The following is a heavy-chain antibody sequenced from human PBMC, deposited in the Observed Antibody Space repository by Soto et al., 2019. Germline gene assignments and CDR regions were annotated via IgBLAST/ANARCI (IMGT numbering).Heavy chain of an antibody. CDR3: ARAYYDSSGYYAFDI. J-gene: IGHJ3*02. CDR2: IIPIFGTA. D-gene: IGHD3-22*01. Sequence: GASVKVSFKASGGTFSSYAISWLRQAPGQGLEWMGGIIPIFGTANYAQKFQGRVTITADESTSTAYMELSSLRSEDTAVYYRARAYYDSSGYYAFDIWGQGTMVTVSS. CDR1: GGTFSSYA. V-gene: IGHV1-69*13.